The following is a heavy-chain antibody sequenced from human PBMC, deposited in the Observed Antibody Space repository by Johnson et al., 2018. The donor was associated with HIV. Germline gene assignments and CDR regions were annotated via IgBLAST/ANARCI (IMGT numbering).Heavy chain of an antibody. D-gene: IGHD5-24*01. V-gene: IGHV3-9*01. J-gene: IGHJ3*02. CDR1: GFTFDDYA. Sequence: LVESGGGLVQPGRSLRLSCAASGFTFDDYAMHWVRQVPGKGLEWVSGISWNSGSTGYADSVKGRFTISRDNAKNSLYLEMNSLRTEDTALYYCAKDQYGGTRRWYVWDAFDIWGQGTMVTVSS. CDR2: ISWNSGST. CDR3: AKDQYGGTRRWYVWDAFDI.